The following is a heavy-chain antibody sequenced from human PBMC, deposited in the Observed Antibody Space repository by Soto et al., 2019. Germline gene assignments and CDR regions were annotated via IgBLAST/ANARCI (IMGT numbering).Heavy chain of an antibody. J-gene: IGHJ4*02. V-gene: IGHV2-5*02. D-gene: IGHD2-15*01. CDR1: GFSLTTTRMG. CDR2: IYLDDDK. Sequence: QITLKESGPPLVRPAQTLTLTCAFSGFSLTTTRMGVAWIRQPPGKALEWLALIYLDDDKRYSPSLKNRLTVSKDTSTNRAVLTITNISPDDTGTYFCAHAGDFDLLSFDRWGPGTLVTVSS. CDR3: AHAGDFDLLSFDR.